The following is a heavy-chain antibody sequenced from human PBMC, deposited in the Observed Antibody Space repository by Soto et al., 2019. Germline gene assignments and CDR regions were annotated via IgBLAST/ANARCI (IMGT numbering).Heavy chain of an antibody. D-gene: IGHD3-16*01. V-gene: IGHV4-59*08. J-gene: IGHJ4*01. Sequence: ETLSLTCTVSGGSIRSDHWSWIRQPPGKGPEWIGFLDYSGSPNYNPSLKSRVTISMDTSKNEVSLTLNSVTAADTAVYFCATYFRGEGGRGYWGPGTQVTVSS. CDR2: LDYSGSP. CDR1: GGSIRSDH. CDR3: ATYFRGEGGRGY.